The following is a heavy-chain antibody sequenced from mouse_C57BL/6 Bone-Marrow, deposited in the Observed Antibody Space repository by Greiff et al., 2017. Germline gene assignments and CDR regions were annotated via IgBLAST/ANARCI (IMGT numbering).Heavy chain of an antibody. CDR2: IDPETGGT. CDR3: TRRHYYGRGPY. D-gene: IGHD1-1*01. J-gene: IGHJ3*01. Sequence: SGAELVRPGASVTLSCKASGYTFTDYEMHWVKQTPVHGLEWIGAIDPETGGTAYNQKFKGKAILTADKSSSTAYMELRSLTSEDSAVYYCTRRHYYGRGPYWGQGTLVTVSA. V-gene: IGHV1-15*01. CDR1: GYTFTDYE.